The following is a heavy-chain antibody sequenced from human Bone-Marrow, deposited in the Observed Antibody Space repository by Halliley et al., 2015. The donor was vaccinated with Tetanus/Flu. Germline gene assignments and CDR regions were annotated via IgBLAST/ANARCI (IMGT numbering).Heavy chain of an antibody. CDR3: ARLELDWYFDV. D-gene: IGHD1-7*01. CDR2: FDPGGSST. V-gene: IGHV5-10-1*01. Sequence: LEWMGGFDPGGSSTVYSPSFQGLITIPADKSISTAYGQWNSLQASDTAMYYCARLELDWYFDVWGRGTPVTVSS. J-gene: IGHJ2*01.